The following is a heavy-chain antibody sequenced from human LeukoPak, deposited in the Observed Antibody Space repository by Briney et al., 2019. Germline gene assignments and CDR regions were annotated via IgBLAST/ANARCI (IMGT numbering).Heavy chain of an antibody. Sequence: GGSLRLSCAASGFTFSSYWMGWVRQAPGKGLEWVANIKQDGSKKNYVDSVKGRFTISRDNAKNSLYLQMNSLRAEDTAVYYCATPLDYYDSSGYHQGGDWGQGTLVTVSS. J-gene: IGHJ4*02. CDR1: GFTFSSYW. D-gene: IGHD3-22*01. CDR3: ATPLDYYDSSGYHQGGD. V-gene: IGHV3-7*03. CDR2: IKQDGSKK.